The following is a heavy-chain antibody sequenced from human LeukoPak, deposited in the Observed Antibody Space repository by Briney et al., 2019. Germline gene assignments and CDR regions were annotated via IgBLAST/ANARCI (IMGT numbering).Heavy chain of an antibody. CDR3: ARRMDTPSVDY. V-gene: IGHV5-51*01. J-gene: IGHJ4*02. D-gene: IGHD5-18*01. CDR1: GYSFTNYW. Sequence: GESVKISCKGSGYSFTNYWIAWVRQMPGKGLEWMGIIYPGDSETRYSPSFQGHVTISADKSISTAYLQWSSLKASDTAIYYCARRMDTPSVDYWGQGTLVTVSS. CDR2: IYPGDSET.